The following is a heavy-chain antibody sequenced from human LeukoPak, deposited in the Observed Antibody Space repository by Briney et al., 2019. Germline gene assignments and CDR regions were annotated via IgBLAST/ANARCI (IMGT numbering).Heavy chain of an antibody. CDR3: ARDHDPHYYDSSGYYDY. Sequence: ASVKVSCKASGYTFTNHDISWVRQAPGQGQGPEWMGWISAYSGNTNYAQKLQGRVTMTTDTSTNTAYMELRSLRSDDTAVYYCARDHDPHYYDSSGYYDYWGQGTLVSVSS. V-gene: IGHV1-18*01. CDR1: GYTFTNHD. D-gene: IGHD3-22*01. CDR2: ISAYSGNT. J-gene: IGHJ4*02.